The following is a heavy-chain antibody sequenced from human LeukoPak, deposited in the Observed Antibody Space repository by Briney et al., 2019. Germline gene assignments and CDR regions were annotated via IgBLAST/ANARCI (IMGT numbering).Heavy chain of an antibody. J-gene: IGHJ4*02. V-gene: IGHV1-69*04. CDR3: ARDPYYYDSSGYYKN. CDR2: IIPILGIA. CDR1: GGTFSSYA. Sequence: SVKVSCKASGGTFSSYAISWVRQAPGQGLEWMGRIIPILGIANYAQKFQGRVTITADKSTSTAYMELSSLRSEDTAVYYCARDPYYYDSSGYYKNWGQGTLVTASS. D-gene: IGHD3-22*01.